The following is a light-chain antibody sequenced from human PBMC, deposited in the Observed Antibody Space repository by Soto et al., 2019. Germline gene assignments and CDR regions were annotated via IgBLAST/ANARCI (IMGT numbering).Light chain of an antibody. J-gene: IGKJ5*01. CDR2: AAS. V-gene: IGKV1-8*01. Sequence: AIRMTQSPSSFSASTGDRVTITCRASQGISSYLAWYQQKPGKAPKLLIYAASTLESGVPSRYSGSGYGTEFTLTISCLQSEDFATYYCQQYYSYPITFGQGTRLEIK. CDR3: QQYYSYPIT. CDR1: QGISSY.